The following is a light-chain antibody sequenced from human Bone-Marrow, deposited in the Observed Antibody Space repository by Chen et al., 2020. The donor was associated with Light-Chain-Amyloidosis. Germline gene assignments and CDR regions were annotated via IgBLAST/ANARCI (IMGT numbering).Light chain of an antibody. CDR1: DLPTKY. V-gene: IGLV3-25*03. Sequence: SYELTQPPSVSVSPGQTARITCSGDDLPTKYAYWYQQKPGQAPVLVIHRDTERPSGISERFSGSSSGKTATLTISGVQAEDEADYHCQSAERSGTYEVIFGGGTKLTVL. CDR2: RDT. CDR3: QSAERSGTYEVI. J-gene: IGLJ2*01.